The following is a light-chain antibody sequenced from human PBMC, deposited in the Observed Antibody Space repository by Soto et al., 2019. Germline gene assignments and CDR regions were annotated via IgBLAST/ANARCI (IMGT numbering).Light chain of an antibody. CDR1: QRVSARY. J-gene: IGKJ1*01. V-gene: IGKV3-20*01. Sequence: IVLTQSPGTLSLSPGDRSTLSCRASQRVSARYLAWFHQKPGQAPRLLIFGASARATGIPDRFSGSGSGTDFTLTIDRREPENFAMYYCQQSRDSPPTFGQGTKLEIK. CDR3: QQSRDSPPT. CDR2: GAS.